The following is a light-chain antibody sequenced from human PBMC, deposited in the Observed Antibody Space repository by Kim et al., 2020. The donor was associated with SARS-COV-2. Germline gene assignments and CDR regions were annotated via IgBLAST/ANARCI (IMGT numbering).Light chain of an antibody. CDR1: QSVSSN. V-gene: IGKV3-15*01. J-gene: IGKJ1*01. CDR2: GAS. Sequence: ETVMTQSPVTLSVSPGERATVSCRTSQSVSSNLAWYQQKPGQAPRLLIYGASTRAAGIPGRFSGSGSGTEFTLTISSLQSEDFAVYCCHQYNNWPPTFGQGTMVDIK. CDR3: HQYNNWPPT.